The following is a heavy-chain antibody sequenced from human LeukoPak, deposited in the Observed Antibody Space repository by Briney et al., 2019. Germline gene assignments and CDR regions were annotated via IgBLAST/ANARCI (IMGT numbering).Heavy chain of an antibody. J-gene: IGHJ4*02. CDR1: GGSISSSSYY. CDR3: ASRQSQWLVQYYFDY. V-gene: IGHV4-39*01. Sequence: PSETLSLTCTVSGGSISSSSYYWGWIRQAPGKGLEWIGSIYYSGSTYYNPSLKSRVTISVDTSKNQFSLKLSSVTAADTAVYYCASRQSQWLVQYYFDYWGQGTLVTVSS. D-gene: IGHD6-19*01. CDR2: IYYSGST.